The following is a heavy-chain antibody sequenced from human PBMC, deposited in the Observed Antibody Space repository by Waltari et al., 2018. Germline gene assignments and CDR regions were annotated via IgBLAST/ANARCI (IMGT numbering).Heavy chain of an antibody. J-gene: IGHJ3*02. CDR2: IMTDGREE. Sequence: EVQLVESGGGLVQPGGSLRLSCAASGLTHSNYWMSWVRQAPGKGPEWVANIMTDGREEYYVDSVRGRFTISRDNAKNSLYLQMNSLRPEDTAVYYCVRDQWFAFDIWGQGTMVTVSS. V-gene: IGHV3-7*01. CDR1: GLTHSNYW. D-gene: IGHD3-22*01. CDR3: VRDQWFAFDI.